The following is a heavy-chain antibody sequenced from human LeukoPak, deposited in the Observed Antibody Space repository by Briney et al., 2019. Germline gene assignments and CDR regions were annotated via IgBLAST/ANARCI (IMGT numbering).Heavy chain of an antibody. J-gene: IGHJ4*02. CDR1: GFTLSSYC. CDR3: AKDLGYYGSGSYYNQWLFDY. D-gene: IGHD3-10*01. CDR2: IRYDGSNK. Sequence: PGGTLRLSCAASGFTLSSYCIHWVPEAPRKGQEWGAVIRYDGSNKYYADSVKGRFTISRDNSKNTLYLQMNSLRAEDTAVYYCAKDLGYYGSGSYYNQWLFDYWGQGTLVTVSS. V-gene: IGHV3-30*02.